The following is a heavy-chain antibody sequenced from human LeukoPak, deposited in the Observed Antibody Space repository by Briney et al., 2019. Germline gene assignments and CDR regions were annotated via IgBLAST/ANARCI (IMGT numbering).Heavy chain of an antibody. D-gene: IGHD4-17*01. J-gene: IGHJ4*02. Sequence: GGSLRLSCAASGFTFSSYWMSWVRQAPGKGLEWVANIKQDGSEKYYVNSVKGRFTISRDNAKNSLYLQMNSLRAEDTAVYYCARVSLSTVTTLGSFFDYWGQGTLVTVSS. V-gene: IGHV3-7*01. CDR1: GFTFSSYW. CDR3: ARVSLSTVTTLGSFFDY. CDR2: IKQDGSEK.